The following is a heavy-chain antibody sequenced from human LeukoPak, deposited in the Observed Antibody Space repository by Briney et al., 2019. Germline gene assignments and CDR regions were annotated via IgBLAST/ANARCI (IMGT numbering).Heavy chain of an antibody. CDR2: INHSGST. CDR1: GGSFSGYY. V-gene: IGHV4-34*01. J-gene: IGHJ4*02. CDR3: ARLVSQTEPRFDS. D-gene: IGHD6-13*01. Sequence: SETLSLTCAVYGGSFSGYYWSWIRQPPGKGLEWIGEINHSGSTNYNPSLKSRVTLSVDTSKNQFSLNLRSVTAADTAVYYCARLVSQTEPRFDSWGQGTLVTVSS.